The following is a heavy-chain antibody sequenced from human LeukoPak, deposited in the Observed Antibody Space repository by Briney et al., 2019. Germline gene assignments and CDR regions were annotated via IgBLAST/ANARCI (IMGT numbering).Heavy chain of an antibody. CDR2: ITTSNGDT. Sequence: ASVKVSCKASGYTFTSYGISWVRQAPGQGLEWMGWITTSNGDTDYTQKLQGRVTMTTDTSTSTAYMELRSLRSDDTAVYYCARISMRFLGKDAPFDYGGKEPLVTVSS. D-gene: IGHD3-16*01. J-gene: IGHJ4*02. CDR3: ARISMRFLGKDAPFDY. V-gene: IGHV1-18*01. CDR1: GYTFTSYG.